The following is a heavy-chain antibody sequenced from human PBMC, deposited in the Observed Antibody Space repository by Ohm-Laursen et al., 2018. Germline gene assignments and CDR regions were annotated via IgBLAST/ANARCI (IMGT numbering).Heavy chain of an antibody. D-gene: IGHD6-19*01. Sequence: GSLRLSCTASGFTFSHYWMHWVRQAPGKGLVWVSRINSDGSSTSYADSVKGRFTISRDNAKNTLYLQMNSLRAEDTAVYYCARVRSSGGTDLIDYWGQGTLVTVSS. CDR3: ARVRSSGGTDLIDY. CDR1: GFTFSHYW. J-gene: IGHJ4*02. V-gene: IGHV3-74*01. CDR2: INSDGSST.